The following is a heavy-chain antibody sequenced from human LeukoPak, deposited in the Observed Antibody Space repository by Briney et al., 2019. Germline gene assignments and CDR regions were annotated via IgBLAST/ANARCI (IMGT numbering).Heavy chain of an antibody. J-gene: IGHJ4*02. CDR3: ARGRSWAMAFDY. D-gene: IGHD5-18*01. Sequence: PSETLSLTCTVSGGSISSYYWGWIRQPPGKGLEWIGYIYYSGSTNYNPSLKSRVTISVDTSKNQFSLKLSSVTAADTAVYYCARGRSWAMAFDYWGQGALVTVSS. CDR2: IYYSGST. CDR1: GGSISSYY. V-gene: IGHV4-59*08.